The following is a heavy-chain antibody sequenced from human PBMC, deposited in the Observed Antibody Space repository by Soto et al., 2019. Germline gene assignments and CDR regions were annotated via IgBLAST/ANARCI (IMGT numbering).Heavy chain of an antibody. CDR2: VKRNSDGGTT. J-gene: IGHJ4*02. CDR1: GFTLSDAW. Sequence: EVQVVESGGGLVEPGGSLRLSCVASGFTLSDAWMHWVRQPPGKGLQWVGRVKRNSDGGTTDYAAPVKGRFSISRDDATTTLYLHMSNLIPYATGMYFCVIDKVVQWGQGTLVSVSP. CDR3: VIDKVVQ. D-gene: IGHD2-2*01. V-gene: IGHV3-15*07.